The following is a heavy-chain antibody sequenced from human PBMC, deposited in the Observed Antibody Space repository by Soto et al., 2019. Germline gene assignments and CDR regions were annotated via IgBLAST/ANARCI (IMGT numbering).Heavy chain of an antibody. CDR1: GFTFTNVW. V-gene: IGHV3-15*01. CDR3: PTAILKESISTSCDGIKSQNFPY. D-gene: IGHD2-2*01. Sequence: EVQLVESGGGLVKPGGSLRLSCAASGFTFTNVWMSWVRQAPGKGLEWVGRVKRKTDGGTTDYAAPVKGRFTISRDGSEKTFYLQIIGLNPEPAAVYYCPTAILKESISTSCDGIKSQNFPYWGLGNVGSVSS. CDR2: VKRKTDGGTT. J-gene: IGHJ4*02.